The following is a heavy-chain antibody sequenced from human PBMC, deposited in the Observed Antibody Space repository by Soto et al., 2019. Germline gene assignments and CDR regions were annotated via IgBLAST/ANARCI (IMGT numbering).Heavy chain of an antibody. CDR1: GGSISSYY. CDR3: AKGYSGYDFPYYYYYMDV. Sequence: SETLSLTCTVSGGSISSYYWSWIRQPPGKGLEWIGYIYYIGSTNYNPSHKRRVTKSVDTSKNQFSLKLSSVTAADTALYYCAKGYSGYDFPYYYYYMDVWGKGTTVTVS. D-gene: IGHD5-12*01. CDR2: IYYIGST. V-gene: IGHV4-59*01. J-gene: IGHJ6*03.